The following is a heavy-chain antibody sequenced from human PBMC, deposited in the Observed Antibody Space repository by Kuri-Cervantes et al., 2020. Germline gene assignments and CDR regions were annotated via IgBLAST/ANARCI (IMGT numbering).Heavy chain of an antibody. CDR1: GYTFTTYD. CDR2: MNPNSGNT. J-gene: IGHJ4*02. CDR3: ARDPGIAVAHYDY. Sequence: ASVKVSCKASGYTFTTYDINWVRQATGQGLEWMGWMNPNSGNTGYAQKLQGRVTMTTDTSTSTAYMELRSLRSDDTAVYYCARDPGIAVAHYDYWGQGTLVTVSS. D-gene: IGHD6-19*01. V-gene: IGHV1-8*02.